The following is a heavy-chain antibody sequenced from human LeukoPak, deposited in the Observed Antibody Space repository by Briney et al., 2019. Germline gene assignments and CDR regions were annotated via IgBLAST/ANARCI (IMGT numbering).Heavy chain of an antibody. CDR1: GFTFSNFW. CDR3: LPELGAKNYFDY. D-gene: IGHD1-14*01. Sequence: PGGSLRLSCAASGFTFSNFWMHWVRQAPGKGLVWVALIYGDGSFTRYADSVKGRFTVSRDNSKNTLYLQMNSLSAEDSAVYYCLPELGAKNYFDYWGQGTLVTVSS. J-gene: IGHJ4*02. CDR2: IYGDGSFT. V-gene: IGHV3-74*01.